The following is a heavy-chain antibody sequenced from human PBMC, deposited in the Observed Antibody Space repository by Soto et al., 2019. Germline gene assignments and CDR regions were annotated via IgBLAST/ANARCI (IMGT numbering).Heavy chain of an antibody. CDR1: GFTFSSYG. V-gene: IGHV3-30*19. D-gene: IGHD5-18*01. Sequence: PGGSLRLSCAASGFTFSSYGMHWVRQAPGKGLEWVAVIWYDGSNKYYADSVKGRFTISRDNSKNTLNLQMNSLRPEDTAVYYCASPWASTTMVHSSFDYWGQGTPVTVSS. J-gene: IGHJ4*02. CDR3: ASPWASTTMVHSSFDY. CDR2: IWYDGSNK.